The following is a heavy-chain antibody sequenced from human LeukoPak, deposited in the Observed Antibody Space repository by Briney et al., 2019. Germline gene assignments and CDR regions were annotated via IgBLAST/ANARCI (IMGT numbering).Heavy chain of an antibody. J-gene: IGHJ6*02. CDR3: ARVGYCSSTSCSLYYYYGMDV. V-gene: IGHV4-30-4*08. Sequence: SETLSLTCSVSGGSISNYYWSWIRQPPGKGLEWIGYIYYSGSTYYNPSLKSRVTISVDTSKNQFSLKLSSVTAADTAVYYCARVGYCSSTSCSLYYYYGMDVWGQGTTVTVSS. CDR1: GGSISNYY. D-gene: IGHD2-2*01. CDR2: IYYSGST.